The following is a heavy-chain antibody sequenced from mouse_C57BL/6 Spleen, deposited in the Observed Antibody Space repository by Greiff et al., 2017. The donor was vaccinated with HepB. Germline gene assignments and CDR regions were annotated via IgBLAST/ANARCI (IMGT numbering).Heavy chain of an antibody. J-gene: IGHJ4*01. Sequence: EVQLVESGPGLVKPSQSLSLTCSVTGYSITSGYYWNWIRQFPGNKLEWMGYISYDGSNNYNPSLKNRISITRDTSKNQFFLKLNSVTTEDTATYDCARGYYGSRGAMDYWGQGTSVTVSS. CDR1: GYSITSGYY. CDR3: ARGYYGSRGAMDY. V-gene: IGHV3-6*01. D-gene: IGHD1-1*01. CDR2: ISYDGSN.